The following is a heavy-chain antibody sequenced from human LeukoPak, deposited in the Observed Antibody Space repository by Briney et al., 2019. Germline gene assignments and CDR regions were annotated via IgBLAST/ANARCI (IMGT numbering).Heavy chain of an antibody. J-gene: IGHJ4*02. CDR2: IYYSGST. D-gene: IGHD6-19*01. CDR1: GGSVSSGSYY. V-gene: IGHV4-61*01. Sequence: SETLSLTCTVSGGSVSSGSYYWSWIRQPPRKGLEWIGYIYYSGSTNYNPSLKSRVTISVDTSKKQFSLKLSSVTAADTAVYYCARDNGYSSGFTGGYFDYWGQGTLVTVSS. CDR3: ARDNGYSSGFTGGYFDY.